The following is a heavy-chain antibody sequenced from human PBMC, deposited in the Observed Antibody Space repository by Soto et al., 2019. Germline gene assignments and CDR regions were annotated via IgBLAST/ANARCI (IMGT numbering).Heavy chain of an antibody. Sequence: GGSLRLSCAASGFTFDDYAMHWVRQAPGKGLEWVSGISWNSGSIGYADSVKGRFTISRDNAKNSLYLQMNSLRAEDTALYYCAKPHKVWSRRDAFDIWGQGTMVTVSS. CDR3: AKPHKVWSRRDAFDI. CDR2: ISWNSGSI. D-gene: IGHD2-21*01. V-gene: IGHV3-9*01. CDR1: GFTFDDYA. J-gene: IGHJ3*02.